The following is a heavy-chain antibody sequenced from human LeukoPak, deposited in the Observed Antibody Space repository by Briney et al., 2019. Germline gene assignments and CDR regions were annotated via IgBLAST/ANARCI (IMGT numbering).Heavy chain of an antibody. CDR2: IWYDGSNK. D-gene: IGHD3-22*01. V-gene: IGHV3-33*01. Sequence: GRSLRLSCAASGFTISNSGMHWVRQAPGKGLEWVAVIWYDGSNKYYADSVKGRFTISRDNSKNTLYLQMNSLRAEDTAVYYCARDYYYDSSGFYAPWGQGTLVTVSS. CDR3: ARDYYYDSSGFYAP. J-gene: IGHJ5*02. CDR1: GFTISNSG.